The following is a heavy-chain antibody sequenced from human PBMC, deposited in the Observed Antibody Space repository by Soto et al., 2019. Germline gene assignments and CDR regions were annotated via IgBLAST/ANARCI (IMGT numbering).Heavy chain of an antibody. J-gene: IGHJ4*02. CDR2: FDPEDGET. D-gene: IGHD3-16*02. CDR3: ATFADYVWGSYRFDY. Sequence: ASVKVSCKVSGYTLTELSMHWVRQAPGKGLEWMGGFDPEDGETIYAQKFQGRVTMTEDTSTDTAYMELSSLRSEDTAVYYCATFADYVWGSYRFDYCRQRTLFPVCS. CDR1: GYTLTELS. V-gene: IGHV1-24*01.